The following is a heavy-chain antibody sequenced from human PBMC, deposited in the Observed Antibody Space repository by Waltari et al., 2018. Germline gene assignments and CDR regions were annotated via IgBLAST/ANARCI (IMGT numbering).Heavy chain of an antibody. CDR2: ILPLPGIT. D-gene: IGHD5-18*01. V-gene: IGHV1-69*04. CDR1: RDTFSSYA. CDR3: AGDDVDTAMTGDS. J-gene: IGHJ4*02. Sequence: QVQLVQSGAEMKKPGSSVKVSCKASRDTFSSYAISWVRQAPGQGLEWMGRILPLPGITIYPHKFQGRLTITADTSTTTAYLELSGLRSEDTALYYCAGDDVDTAMTGDSWGQGTLVSVSS.